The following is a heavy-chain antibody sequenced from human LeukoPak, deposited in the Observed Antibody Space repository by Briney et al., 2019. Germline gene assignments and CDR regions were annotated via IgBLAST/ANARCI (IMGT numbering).Heavy chain of an antibody. Sequence: GGSLRLSCAASGFTFSSYAMSWVRQAPGKGLEWLSFIRYDGSNKYYTDSVKGRFTISRDNSQNTLYLQMNSLRTEDTALYFCAKDRTMAADGTYFDYWGQGTLVTVSS. D-gene: IGHD6-13*01. CDR3: AKDRTMAADGTYFDY. V-gene: IGHV3-30*02. CDR1: GFTFSSYA. J-gene: IGHJ4*02. CDR2: IRYDGSNK.